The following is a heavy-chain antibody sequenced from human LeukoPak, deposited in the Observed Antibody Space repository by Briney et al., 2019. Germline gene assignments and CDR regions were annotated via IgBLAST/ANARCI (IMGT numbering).Heavy chain of an antibody. CDR3: ARDVYCSSTSCYYMDV. CDR1: GYTFTGYY. V-gene: IGHV1-2*02. J-gene: IGHJ6*03. D-gene: IGHD2-2*01. Sequence: ASVKVSCKASGYTFTGYYMHWVRQAPGQGLEWMGWINPNSGGTNYAQKFQGRVTMTRDTSISTAYMELSRLRSDDTAVYYCARDVYCSSTSCYYMDVWGKGTMVTVSS. CDR2: INPNSGGT.